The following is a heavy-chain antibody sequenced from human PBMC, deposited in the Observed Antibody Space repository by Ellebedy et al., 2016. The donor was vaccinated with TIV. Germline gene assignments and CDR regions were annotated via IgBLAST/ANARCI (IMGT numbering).Heavy chain of an antibody. V-gene: IGHV3-43*02. CDR3: AKPGGFDWLKNFDY. J-gene: IGHJ4*02. D-gene: IGHD3-9*01. CDR2: ISGDGGST. CDR1: GFTFDDYA. Sequence: PGGSLRLSCAASGFTFDDYAMHWVRQAPGKGLEWVSLISGDGGSTYYADSVKGRFTISRDNSKNSLYLQMNSLRTEDTALYYCAKPGGFDWLKNFDYWGQGTLVTVSS.